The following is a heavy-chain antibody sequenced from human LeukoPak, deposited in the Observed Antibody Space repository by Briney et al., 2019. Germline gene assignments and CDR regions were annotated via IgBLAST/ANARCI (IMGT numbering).Heavy chain of an antibody. D-gene: IGHD3-10*01. J-gene: IGHJ4*02. CDR3: ASFMYGSGSYHGN. CDR1: GFTLSSYA. Sequence: GGSLRLSRAAFGFTLSSYAMSWVRQAPGKGLEWVSVISDNGGRTYYADSVKGRFTISRDNSKNTLYLQMNSLRVEDTAVYYCASFMYGSGSYHGNWGQGTLVTVSS. CDR2: ISDNGGRT. V-gene: IGHV3-23*01.